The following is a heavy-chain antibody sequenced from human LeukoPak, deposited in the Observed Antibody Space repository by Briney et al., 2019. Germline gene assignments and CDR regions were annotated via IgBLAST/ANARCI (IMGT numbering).Heavy chain of an antibody. J-gene: IGHJ4*02. Sequence: GGSLRLSCAVSGFTLSSYDMHWVRDAIGRGLEWVSSIGTAADTHYPGSVKGRFTISRENGKNSLYLQMNSLRAGDTAVYYCARGPIDGITETKGYFDYWGQGILVTVSS. CDR2: IGTAADT. CDR1: GFTLSSYD. D-gene: IGHD1-7*01. V-gene: IGHV3-13*01. CDR3: ARGPIDGITETKGYFDY.